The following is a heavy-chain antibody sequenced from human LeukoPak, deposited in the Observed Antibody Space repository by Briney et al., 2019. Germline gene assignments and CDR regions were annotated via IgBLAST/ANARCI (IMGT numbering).Heavy chain of an antibody. Sequence: ASVKVSCKASGYTFTIYGISWVRQAPGQGFEWMGWISAYNGNTNYAQKLQGRVTMTTDTSTSTASMELRSLRSDDTAVYYCARDPLSYYYDCSGYYYLDYWGQGTLVTVSS. D-gene: IGHD3-22*01. CDR1: GYTFTIYG. J-gene: IGHJ4*02. CDR2: ISAYNGNT. V-gene: IGHV1-18*01. CDR3: ARDPLSYYYDCSGYYYLDY.